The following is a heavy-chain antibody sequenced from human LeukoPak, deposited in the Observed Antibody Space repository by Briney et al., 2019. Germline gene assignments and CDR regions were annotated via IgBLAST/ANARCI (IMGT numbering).Heavy chain of an antibody. CDR3: ARDGLPYGGNSRANWFDP. CDR2: INPNSGGT. Sequence: ASVKVSCKASGYTFTGYYMHWVRQAPGQGLEWMGWINPNSGGTNYAQKFQGRVTMTRDTSISTAYMELSRLRSDDTAVYYCARDGLPYGGNSRANWFDPWGQGTLVTVSS. J-gene: IGHJ5*02. CDR1: GYTFTGYY. D-gene: IGHD4-23*01. V-gene: IGHV1-2*02.